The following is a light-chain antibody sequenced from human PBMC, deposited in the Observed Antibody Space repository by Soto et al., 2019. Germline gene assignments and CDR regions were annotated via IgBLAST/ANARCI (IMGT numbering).Light chain of an antibody. CDR3: QQYNNWPFS. Sequence: EIVMTQSPGTLSVSPGERATLSCRAGQGVTTNFAGYQQKSGQSPRLLIYDVSIRATGVPARFSGTGSETDFTLTISGLQSEDSAVYFCQQYNNWPFSFGQGTRLEIK. CDR1: QGVTTN. J-gene: IGKJ5*01. V-gene: IGKV3-15*01. CDR2: DVS.